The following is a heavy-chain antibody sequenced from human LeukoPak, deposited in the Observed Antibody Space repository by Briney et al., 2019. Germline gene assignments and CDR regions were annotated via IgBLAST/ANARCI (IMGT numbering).Heavy chain of an antibody. D-gene: IGHD3-22*01. CDR1: GGTFSSYA. CDR2: IIPILGIA. CDR3: ARDKGSHSYYDSSGIPPYYFDY. V-gene: IGHV1-69*04. J-gene: IGHJ4*02. Sequence: SVKVSCTASGGTFSSYAISWVRQAPGQGLEWMGRIIPILGIANYAQKSQGRVTITADKSTSTAYMELSSLRSEDTAVYYCARDKGSHSYYDSSGIPPYYFDYWGQGTLVTVSS.